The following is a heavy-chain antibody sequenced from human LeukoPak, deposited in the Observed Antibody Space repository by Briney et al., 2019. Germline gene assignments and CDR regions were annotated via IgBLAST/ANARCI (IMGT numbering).Heavy chain of an antibody. CDR3: AREGEAAGQYYYYYMDV. CDR2: INHSGST. CDR1: GGSFSGYY. Sequence: SETLSLTCAVYGGSFSGYYWSWIRQPPGKGLEWIGEINHSGSTNYNPSLKSRVTISVDTSKNQFSLKLSSVTAADTAVYYCAREGEAAGQYYYYYMDVWGKGTTVTVSS. D-gene: IGHD6-13*01. V-gene: IGHV4-34*01. J-gene: IGHJ6*03.